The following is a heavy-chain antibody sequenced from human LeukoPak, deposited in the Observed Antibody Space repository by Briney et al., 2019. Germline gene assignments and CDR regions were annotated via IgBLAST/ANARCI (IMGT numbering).Heavy chain of an antibody. J-gene: IGHJ4*02. CDR3: ARDLWGTYYYDNSGTFDY. D-gene: IGHD3-22*01. V-gene: IGHV1-2*02. Sequence: ASVKVSCKASGYTFTGYYMHWVRQAPGQGLEWMGWINPSSGGTNYAQKFQGRVTMTRDTSITTAYMELSRLRSDDTAVYYCARDLWGTYYYDNSGTFDYWGQGTLVTVSS. CDR1: GYTFTGYY. CDR2: INPSSGGT.